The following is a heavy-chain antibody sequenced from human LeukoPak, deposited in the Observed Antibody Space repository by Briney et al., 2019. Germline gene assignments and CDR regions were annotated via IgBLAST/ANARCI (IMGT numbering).Heavy chain of an antibody. V-gene: IGHV4-39*01. CDR3: ASPCGGDCYYAFDI. Sequence: PSETLSLTCTVSGGSISSSSYYWGWIRQPPGKGLEWIGSIYYSGSTYYNPSLKSRVTISVDTSKNQFSLKLSSVTAADTAVYYCASPCGGDCYYAFDIWGQGTMVTVSS. CDR1: GGSISSSSYY. D-gene: IGHD2-21*02. J-gene: IGHJ3*02. CDR2: IYYSGST.